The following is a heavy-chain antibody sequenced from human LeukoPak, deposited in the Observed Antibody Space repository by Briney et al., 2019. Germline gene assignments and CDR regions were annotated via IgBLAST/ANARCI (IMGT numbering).Heavy chain of an antibody. CDR1: GGSFSGYY. Sequence: SETLSLTCAVYGGSFSGYYWCWIRQPPGKGLEWIGEINHSGSTNYNPSLKSRVTISVDTSKNQFSLKLSSVTAADTAVYYCARWPNCSSTSCLRGGFDPWGQGTLVTVSS. J-gene: IGHJ5*02. D-gene: IGHD2-2*01. CDR3: ARWPNCSSTSCLRGGFDP. CDR2: INHSGST. V-gene: IGHV4-34*01.